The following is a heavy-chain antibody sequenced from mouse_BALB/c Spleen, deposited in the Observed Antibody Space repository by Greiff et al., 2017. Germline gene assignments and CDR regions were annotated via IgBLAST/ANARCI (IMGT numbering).Heavy chain of an antibody. CDR1: GYAFSSSC. CDR2: VYPGDGDT. CDR3: ARGGYGPFDY. D-gene: IGHD1-1*02. Sequence: QVQLQQSGAELVKPGASVKISCKASGYAFSSSCMNWVKQRPGQGLEWIGRVYPGDGDTNYNGKFKGKATLTADKSSSTAYMQLSSLTSVDSAVCFCARGGYGPFDYWGQGTTVTVSS. V-gene: IGHV1-80*01. J-gene: IGHJ2*01.